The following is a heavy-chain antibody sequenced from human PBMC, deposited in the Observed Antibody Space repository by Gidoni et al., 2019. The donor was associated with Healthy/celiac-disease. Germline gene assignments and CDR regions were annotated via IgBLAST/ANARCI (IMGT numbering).Heavy chain of an antibody. CDR2: IKQDGSEK. CDR3: ARVDDSGRYYYYGMDV. J-gene: IGHJ6*02. D-gene: IGHD6-19*01. Sequence: EVQLVESGGGLVQPGGSLRLSCAASGFTFSSYWMSWVRQAPGKGLEWVANIKQDGSEKYYVDSVKGRFTISRDNAKNSLYLQMNSLRAEDTAVYYCARVDDSGRYYYYGMDVWGQGTTVTVSS. CDR1: GFTFSSYW. V-gene: IGHV3-7*01.